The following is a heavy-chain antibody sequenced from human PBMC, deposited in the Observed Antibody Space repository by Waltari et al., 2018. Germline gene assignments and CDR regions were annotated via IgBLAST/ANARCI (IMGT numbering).Heavy chain of an antibody. D-gene: IGHD3-3*01. V-gene: IGHV4-61*01. CDR2: IYYSGRT. CDR1: GDSVSSSYY. Sequence: QVQLQESGPGLVKPSETLSLTCTVSGDSVSSSYYWSWIRQPPGKGLEWIGYIYYSGRTNYNPSLKSRVTISVDTSKNKFSLKLNSVTAADTAVYYCARASRGSGFYYGYFDLWGRGTLVIVSS. CDR3: ARASRGSGFYYGYFDL. J-gene: IGHJ2*01.